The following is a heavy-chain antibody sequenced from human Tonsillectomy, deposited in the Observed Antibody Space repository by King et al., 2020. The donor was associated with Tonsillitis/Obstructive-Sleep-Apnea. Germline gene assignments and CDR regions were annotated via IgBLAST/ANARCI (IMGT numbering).Heavy chain of an antibody. J-gene: IGHJ6*03. CDR3: ARLVAGNYYYYMDV. D-gene: IGHD6-19*01. CDR2: IDPSDSYT. V-gene: IGHV5-10-1*01. Sequence: VQLVQSGAEVKKPGDSLRISCKGSGYSFTTYWISWVGQMPGKCLEWRGRIDPSDSYTNYSPSFHGHVTISADKSISTAYLQWSSLKASDTAMYYCARLVAGNYYYYMDVWGKGTTVTVSS. CDR1: GYSFTTYW.